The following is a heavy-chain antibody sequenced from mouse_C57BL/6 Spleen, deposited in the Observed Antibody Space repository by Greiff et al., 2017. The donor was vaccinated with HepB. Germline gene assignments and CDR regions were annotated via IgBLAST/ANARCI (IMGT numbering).Heavy chain of an antibody. CDR2: ISNLAYSI. Sequence: EVMLVESGGGLVQPGGSLKLSCAASGFTFSDYGMAWVRQAPRKGPEWVAFISNLAYSIYYADTVTGRFTISRENAKNTLYLEMSSLRSEDTAMYYCARAYSGRYFDVWGTGTTVTVSS. V-gene: IGHV5-15*04. J-gene: IGHJ1*03. CDR3: ARAYSGRYFDV. D-gene: IGHD1-1*01. CDR1: GFTFSDYG.